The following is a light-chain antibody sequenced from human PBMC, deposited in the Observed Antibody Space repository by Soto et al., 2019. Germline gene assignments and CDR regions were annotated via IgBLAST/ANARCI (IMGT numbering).Light chain of an antibody. J-gene: IGLJ2*01. CDR2: EVS. CDR1: SSDVGGYNY. Sequence: SALTQPPSASGSPGQSVTISCTGTSSDVGGYNYVSWYQQHPGKAPKLMIYEVSKRPSGVPDRFSGSKSGNTASLTVSGLQAEDEADYYCSSYAGSNAHVVFGGGTKVTVL. CDR3: SSYAGSNAHVV. V-gene: IGLV2-8*01.